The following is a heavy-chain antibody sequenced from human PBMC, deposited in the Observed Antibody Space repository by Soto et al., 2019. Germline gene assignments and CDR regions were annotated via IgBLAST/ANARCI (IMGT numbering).Heavy chain of an antibody. CDR3: ATHPPYGPLDH. CDR2: IYYSENT. D-gene: IGHD4-17*01. J-gene: IGHJ4*02. CDR1: GGSISSSSNH. V-gene: IGHV4-39*01. Sequence: PSETLSLTCTVSGGSISSSSNHWGRIRQPPGKGLEWIGNIYYSENTYYNPSLKSRVTISVDTSKNQFSLRLTSVTAADTAVYYCATHPPYGPLDHWGQGTLVTV.